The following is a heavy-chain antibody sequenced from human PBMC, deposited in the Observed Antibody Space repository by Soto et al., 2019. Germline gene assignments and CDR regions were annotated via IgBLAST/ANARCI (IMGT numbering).Heavy chain of an antibody. CDR1: GFTFTRYS. CDR2: ISSTTNYI. V-gene: IGHV3-21*01. J-gene: IGHJ4*02. CDR3: ARESEDLTSNFDY. Sequence: GGSLRLSCAASGFTFTRYSMNWVRQAPGKGLEWVSSISSTTNYIYYADSMKGRFTVSRDNAKNSVYLEMNSLSAEDTAVYYCARESEDLTSNFDYWGQGTLVTSPQ.